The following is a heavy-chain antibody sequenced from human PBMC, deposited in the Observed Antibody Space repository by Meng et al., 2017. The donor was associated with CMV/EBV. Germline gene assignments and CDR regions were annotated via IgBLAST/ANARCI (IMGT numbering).Heavy chain of an antibody. J-gene: IGHJ3*02. D-gene: IGHD3-3*01. CDR2: IYYSGST. Sequence: SETLSLTCTVSGGSISSSSYYWSWIRQPPGKGLEWIGYIYYSGSTNYNPSLKSRVTISVDTSKDQFSLKLSSVTAADTAVYYCARANEHYDFWNGYYRAFDIWGQGTMVTVSS. CDR1: GGSISSSSYY. V-gene: IGHV4-61*01. CDR3: ARANEHYDFWNGYYRAFDI.